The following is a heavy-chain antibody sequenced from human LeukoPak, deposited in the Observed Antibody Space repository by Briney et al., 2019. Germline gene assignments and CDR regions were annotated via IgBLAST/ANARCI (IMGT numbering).Heavy chain of an antibody. CDR3: AIQYSGYFSY. CDR1: GFTFSSYA. V-gene: IGHV3-30*04. J-gene: IGHJ4*02. D-gene: IGHD5-12*01. CDR2: ISCDGSNQ. Sequence: GGSLRLSCAASGFTFSSYAMHWVRQAPGKGLEWVAVISCDGSNQYYADSVKGRFTISRDNSKNTLYLQMNSLRAEDTAVYYCAIQYSGYFSYWGQGALVTLSS.